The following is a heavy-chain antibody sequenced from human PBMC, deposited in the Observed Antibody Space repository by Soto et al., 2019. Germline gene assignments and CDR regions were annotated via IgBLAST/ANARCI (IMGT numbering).Heavy chain of an antibody. D-gene: IGHD3-10*01. V-gene: IGHV3-7*05. CDR2: IKQDGSEK. CDR1: GFTFRNYW. CDR3: ARDKYYGPGHDY. Sequence: GGSLRLSCATSGFTFRNYWMSWVRQAPGKGLEWVANIKQDGSEKYYVDSVKGRFTISRDNAKNSVYLQMNSLRVEDTAMYYCARDKYYGPGHDYWGQGTLVTVSS. J-gene: IGHJ4*02.